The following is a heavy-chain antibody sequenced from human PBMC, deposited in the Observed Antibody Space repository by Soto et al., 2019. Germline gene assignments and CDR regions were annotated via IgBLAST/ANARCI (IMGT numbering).Heavy chain of an antibody. CDR1: GGSISSYY. CDR3: ARGPHGYEHQFDY. CDR2: IYYSGST. J-gene: IGHJ4*02. V-gene: IGHV4-59*01. D-gene: IGHD5-12*01. Sequence: SETLSLTCTVSGGSISSYYWSWIRQPPGKGLEWIGYIYYSGSTNYNPSLKSRVTISVDTSKNQFSLKLSSVTAADTAVYYCARGPHGYEHQFDYWGQGTLVTVSS.